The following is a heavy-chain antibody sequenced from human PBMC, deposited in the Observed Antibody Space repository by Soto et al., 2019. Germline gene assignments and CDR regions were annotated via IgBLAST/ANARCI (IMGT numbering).Heavy chain of an antibody. CDR1: GGTFSSYA. Sequence: GASLKVSCKASGGTFSSYAISWVRQAPGQGLEWMGGIIPIFGTANYAQKFQGRVTITADESTSTAYMELSSLRSEDTAVYYCASHSGWNYYYGMDVWRQGTTVPVSS. CDR3: ASHSGWNYYYGMDV. J-gene: IGHJ6*02. CDR2: IIPIFGTA. D-gene: IGHD3-22*01. V-gene: IGHV1-69*13.